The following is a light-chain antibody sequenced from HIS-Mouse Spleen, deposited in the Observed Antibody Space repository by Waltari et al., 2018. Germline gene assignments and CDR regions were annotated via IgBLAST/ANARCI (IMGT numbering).Light chain of an antibody. V-gene: IGLV1-47*01. CDR1: SPNIGSNY. CDR3: AAWDDSLSGPV. CDR2: RNN. Sequence: QSVLTQPPSASGTPGQRVTISCSGRSPNIGSNYVYWYQQLPGTAPKLPIYRNNQRPSGVPDRFSGSKSGTSASLAISGLRSEDEADYYCAAWDDSLSGPVFGGGTKLTVL. J-gene: IGLJ2*01.